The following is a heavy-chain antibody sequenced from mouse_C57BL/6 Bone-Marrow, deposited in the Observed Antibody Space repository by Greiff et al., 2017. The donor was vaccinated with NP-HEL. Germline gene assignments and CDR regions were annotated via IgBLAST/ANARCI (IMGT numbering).Heavy chain of an antibody. CDR1: GYTFTSYW. CDR3: ARDSGYAFDD. CDR2: INPNNGGT. V-gene: IGHV1-53*01. J-gene: IGHJ2*01. D-gene: IGHD3-2*02. Sequence: QVQLQQPGTELVKPGASVKLSCKASGYTFTSYWMHWLKQRPGQGLEWIGNINPNNGGTNDTEKFKTKATLTVDKSSSTAYMQLSSLTSEDSAVYYCARDSGYAFDDWGQGTTLTVSS.